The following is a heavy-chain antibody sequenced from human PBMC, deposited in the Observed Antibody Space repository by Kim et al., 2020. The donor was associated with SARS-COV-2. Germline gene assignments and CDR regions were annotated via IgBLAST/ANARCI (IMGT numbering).Heavy chain of an antibody. Sequence: GGSLRLSCAASGFTVSSNYMSWLRQAPGKGLEWLSVIYSGDKTYYVESVKGRLTISRDNSKNTLYLQMSSLRVEDTAVYYCATNLAAAGVVWGQGTVVTV. CDR3: ATNLAAAGVV. CDR2: IYSGDKT. CDR1: GFTVSSNY. D-gene: IGHD6-13*01. J-gene: IGHJ4*02. V-gene: IGHV3-66*01.